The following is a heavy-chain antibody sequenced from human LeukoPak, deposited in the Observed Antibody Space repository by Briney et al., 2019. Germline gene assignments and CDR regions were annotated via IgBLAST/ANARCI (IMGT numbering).Heavy chain of an antibody. J-gene: IGHJ3*02. V-gene: IGHV3-9*01. CDR1: GFTFDDYA. Sequence: GGSLRLSCAASGFTFDDYAMHWVRQAPGKGLEWVSGISWNSGSIGYADSVKGRFTISRDNAKKSLYLQMNSLRAEDTALYYCAKGVRITMVRGAFDIWGQGTMVTVSS. CDR3: AKGVRITMVRGAFDI. CDR2: ISWNSGSI. D-gene: IGHD3-10*01.